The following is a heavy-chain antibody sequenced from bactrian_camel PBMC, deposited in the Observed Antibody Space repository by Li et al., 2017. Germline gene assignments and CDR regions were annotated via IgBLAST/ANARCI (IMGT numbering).Heavy chain of an antibody. J-gene: IGHJ4*01. Sequence: VQLVESGGGSVQAGRSLRLSCIASGDIESSDCMGWFRQAPGKEREGVANIYSNGFGAFYADSVKGRFTISQDLAKNTVYLQMNSLKFDDTALYYCAANGGPYCSGGLCPSTLGWGQGTQVTVS. CDR3: AANGGPYCSGGLCPSTLG. CDR2: IYSNGFGA. CDR1: GDIESSDC. D-gene: IGHD2*01. V-gene: IGHV3S54*01.